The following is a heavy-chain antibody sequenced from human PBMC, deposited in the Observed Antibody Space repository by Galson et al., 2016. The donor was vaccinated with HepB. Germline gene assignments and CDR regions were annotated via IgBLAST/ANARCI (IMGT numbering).Heavy chain of an antibody. CDR1: GGSITTYY. CDR3: ASHLHGSGSSSYFDC. Sequence: ETLSLTCTVSGGSITTYYWSWIRQPPGKGLEWLAYIYYTGSTNHNPSLKSRVTISIDTSKNQFSLSLTSVTAADTAVYFCASHLHGSGSSSYFDCWGQGTLVSVSS. D-gene: IGHD3-10*01. CDR2: IYYTGST. J-gene: IGHJ4*02. V-gene: IGHV4-59*01.